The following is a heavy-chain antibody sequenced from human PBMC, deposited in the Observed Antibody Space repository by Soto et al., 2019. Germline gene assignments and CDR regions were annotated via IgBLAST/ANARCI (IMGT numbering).Heavy chain of an antibody. Sequence: HGESLKISCTGSGYAFTSYWIAWVRQMPGKGLEWMGIIYPVDSDTRYSPSFQGQVTISADKSITTAYLQWSSLKASDTAMYFCARGYCTTTICDPWFDPWGQGTLVTVSS. CDR1: GYAFTSYW. CDR2: IYPVDSDT. V-gene: IGHV5-51*01. J-gene: IGHJ5*02. CDR3: ARGYCTTTICDPWFDP. D-gene: IGHD2-2*01.